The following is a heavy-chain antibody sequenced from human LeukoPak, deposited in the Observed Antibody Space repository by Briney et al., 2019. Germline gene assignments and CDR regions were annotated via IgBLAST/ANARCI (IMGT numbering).Heavy chain of an antibody. Sequence: SQTLSLTCAISGDNVSSNSAAWNWLRQSPSRGLEWLGRTYYRSRWSSDYAVSVRSRITISPDTSKNQFSLHLNSVTPDDTAVYYCARGVSSGIRDYWGQGILVTVSS. CDR3: ARGVSSGIRDY. CDR2: TYYRSRWSS. J-gene: IGHJ4*02. D-gene: IGHD5/OR15-5a*01. CDR1: GDNVSSNSAA. V-gene: IGHV6-1*01.